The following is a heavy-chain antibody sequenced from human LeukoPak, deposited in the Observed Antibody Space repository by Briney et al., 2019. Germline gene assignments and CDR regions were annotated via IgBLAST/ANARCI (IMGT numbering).Heavy chain of an antibody. J-gene: IGHJ3*02. CDR2: GNAGNGNT. V-gene: IGHV1-3*02. CDR1: GYTFTSYA. CDR3: ARDLLPGATDAFDI. D-gene: IGHD1-26*01. Sequence: ASVKVSCKASGYTFTSYAMHWVRQAPGQRLEWMGWGNAGNGNTKYSQEFQGRVTITRDTSASTAYMELRSLRSDDTAVYYCARDLLPGATDAFDIWGQGTMVTVSS.